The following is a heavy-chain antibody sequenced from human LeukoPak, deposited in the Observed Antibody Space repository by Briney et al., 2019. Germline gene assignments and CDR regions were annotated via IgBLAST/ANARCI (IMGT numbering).Heavy chain of an antibody. D-gene: IGHD6-13*01. CDR3: ARLSQQLGDFDY. CDR1: GYSISSGYY. Sequence: SETLSLTCAVSGYSISSGYYWGRIRQPPGKGLEWIGSIYHSGSTYYNPSLKSRVTISVDTSKNQFSLKLSSVTAADTAVYYCARLSQQLGDFDYWGQGTLVTVSS. V-gene: IGHV4-38-2*01. CDR2: IYHSGST. J-gene: IGHJ4*02.